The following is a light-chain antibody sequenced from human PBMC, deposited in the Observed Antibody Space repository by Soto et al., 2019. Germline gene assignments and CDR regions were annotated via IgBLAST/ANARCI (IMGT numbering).Light chain of an antibody. CDR3: ASWDDSLGGVL. CDR2: TND. CDR1: DSNIGSNP. V-gene: IGLV1-47*01. J-gene: IGLJ2*01. Sequence: QSVLTQPPSASGTPGQRVTISCSGGDSNIGSNPVYWYQQLPGTAPKLVIHTNDQRPSGVPDRFSGSKSGTSATLAISGLRSEDGADYYCASWDDSLGGVLFGGGTQLTVL.